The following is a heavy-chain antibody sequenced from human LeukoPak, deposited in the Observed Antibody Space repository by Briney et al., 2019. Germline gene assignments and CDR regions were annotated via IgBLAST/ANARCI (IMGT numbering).Heavy chain of an antibody. CDR1: GFMFSNFA. J-gene: IGHJ4*02. Sequence: GGSLRLSCAASGFMFSNFAMSWVRQAPGKGLEWVSTIYYSGGNTYSADSVKGRFTISRDNSKNTLYLQMNSLRAEDTAVYYCAKDSDIVATMLDYWGQGTLVTVSS. CDR3: AKDSDIVATMLDY. CDR2: IYYSGGNT. D-gene: IGHD5-12*01. V-gene: IGHV3-23*01.